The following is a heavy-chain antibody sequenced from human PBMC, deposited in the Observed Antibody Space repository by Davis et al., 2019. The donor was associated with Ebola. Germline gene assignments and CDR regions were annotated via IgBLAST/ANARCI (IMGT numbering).Heavy chain of an antibody. CDR2: MNPNSGNT. J-gene: IGHJ4*02. CDR3: ARGSENYCIGTTCYLSEADF. CDR1: GYTFTNYD. Sequence: AASVKVSCKASGYTFTNYDVHWVRQGTGQGLEWIGWMNPNSGNTGYGQKFQGRVTMTRNSSISTAYMELSSLRSEDTAVYYCARGSENYCIGTTCYLSEADFWGQGTQVTVS. V-gene: IGHV1-8*01. D-gene: IGHD2-2*01.